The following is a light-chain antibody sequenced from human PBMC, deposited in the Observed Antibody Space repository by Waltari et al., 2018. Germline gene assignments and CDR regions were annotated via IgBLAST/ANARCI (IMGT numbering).Light chain of an antibody. CDR2: AAS. V-gene: IGKV1-5*01. Sequence: DIQMTQSPSTLSASVGDRVTITCRASQSITNWLAWYQQKPGKAPKLLIYAASTLQSGVPSRFSGSGSGTDFTLTISSLQPEDFATYYCQQLNSYQWTFGQGTKVEIK. CDR1: QSITNW. CDR3: QQLNSYQWT. J-gene: IGKJ1*01.